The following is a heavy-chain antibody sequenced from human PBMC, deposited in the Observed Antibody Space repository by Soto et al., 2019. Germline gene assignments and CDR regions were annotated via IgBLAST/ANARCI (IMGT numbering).Heavy chain of an antibody. V-gene: IGHV3-30*18. J-gene: IGHJ4*02. Sequence: QVQLVDSGGGMVQPGGSLRLSCAASGFTFSNYGMHWVRQAPGKGLEWVAFISNDGSKNYYADSVRGRFTSSRDNSTNPLFLQMNSLRPGDTATYYCAKVPLPPYYFDYWGPGTLVSVSS. CDR2: ISNDGSKN. CDR3: AKVPLPPYYFDY. D-gene: IGHD1-26*01. CDR1: GFTFSNYG.